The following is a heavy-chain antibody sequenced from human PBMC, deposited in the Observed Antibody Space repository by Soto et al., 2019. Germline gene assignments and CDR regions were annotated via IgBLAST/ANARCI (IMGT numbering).Heavy chain of an antibody. J-gene: IGHJ5*02. V-gene: IGHV1-3*01. D-gene: IGHD3-9*01. CDR3: ARQNDILTGYNRFDP. Sequence: ASVKVSCKASGYTFTSYAMHWVRQAPGQRLEWMGWINAGNGNTKYSQKFQGRVTITRDTSASTAYMELSSLRSEDTAVYYCARQNDILTGYNRFDPWGQGTLVTVSS. CDR1: GYTFTSYA. CDR2: INAGNGNT.